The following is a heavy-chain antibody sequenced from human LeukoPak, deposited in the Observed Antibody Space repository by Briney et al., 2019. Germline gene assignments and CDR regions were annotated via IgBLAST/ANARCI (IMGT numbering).Heavy chain of an antibody. CDR1: GFIFDGNG. Sequence: GASLRLPCVASGFIFDGNGMSWVRQAPGKGLEWVATITGGSPITYYVDSVKGRFTVSRDDSKNTLYLQMNSLRVEDTALYYCAKNAGMLTPNWHVDCSGQGTLVTVSS. CDR2: ITGGSPIT. V-gene: IGHV3-23*01. CDR3: AKNAGMLTPNWHVDC. J-gene: IGHJ4*02. D-gene: IGHD2-21*02.